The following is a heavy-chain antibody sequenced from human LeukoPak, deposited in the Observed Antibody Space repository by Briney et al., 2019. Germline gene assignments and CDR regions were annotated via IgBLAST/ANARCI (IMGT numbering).Heavy chain of an antibody. V-gene: IGHV3-64*01. CDR1: GFTFSSYA. J-gene: IGHJ4*02. CDR3: ARDSAPSTIFGVVIGYFDY. CDR2: ISSNGGST. D-gene: IGHD3-3*01. Sequence: GGSLRLSCAASGFTFSSYAMHWVRQAPGKGLEYVSAISSNGGSTYYANSVKGRFTISRDNSKNTLYLQMGSLRAEDMAVYYCARDSAPSTIFGVVIGYFDYWGQGTLVTVSS.